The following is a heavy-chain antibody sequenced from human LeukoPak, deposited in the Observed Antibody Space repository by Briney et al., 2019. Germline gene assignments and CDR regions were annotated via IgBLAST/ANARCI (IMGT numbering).Heavy chain of an antibody. J-gene: IGHJ4*02. V-gene: IGHV3-23*01. D-gene: IGHD2-15*01. Sequence: GGSLRLSCAASGFTFSDFYMSWIRQAPGRGLEWVSAISNNGGYTYYADSVQGRFTISRDNSKSTLCLQMNSLRAEDTAVYYCAKQLGYCSDGSCYFPYWGQGTLVTVSS. CDR2: ISNNGGYT. CDR1: GFTFSDFY. CDR3: AKQLGYCSDGSCYFPY.